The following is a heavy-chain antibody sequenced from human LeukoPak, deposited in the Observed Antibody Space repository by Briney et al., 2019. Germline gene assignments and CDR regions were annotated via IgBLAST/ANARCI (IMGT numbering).Heavy chain of an antibody. D-gene: IGHD3-22*01. CDR1: GGSFSGYY. CDR3: ARDYLYSSGYLEWFDP. J-gene: IGHJ5*02. V-gene: IGHV4-34*01. CDR2: INHSGST. Sequence: PSETLSLTCAVYGGSFSGYYWSWIRQPPGKGLEWIGEINHSGSTNYNPSLKSRVTISVDTSKNQFSLKLNSVTAADTAVYYCARDYLYSSGYLEWFDPWGQGTLVTVSS.